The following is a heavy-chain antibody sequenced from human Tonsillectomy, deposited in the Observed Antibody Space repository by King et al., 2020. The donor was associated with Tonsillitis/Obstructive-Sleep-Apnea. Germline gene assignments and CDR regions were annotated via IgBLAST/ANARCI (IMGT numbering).Heavy chain of an antibody. CDR1: GFTFSSYG. V-gene: IGHV3-30*18. J-gene: IGHJ4*02. CDR3: VKVDSSGYYYVDY. CDR2: ILYDGSNQ. Sequence: VQLVESGGGVVQPGRSLRLSCAASGFTFSSYGMHWVRQAPGKGLEWVALILYDGSNQYYADSVKGHFAISRDDSKNTLYLQMNSLRVDATAVYYCVKVDSSGYYYVDYWGQGTLVTVSS. D-gene: IGHD3-22*01.